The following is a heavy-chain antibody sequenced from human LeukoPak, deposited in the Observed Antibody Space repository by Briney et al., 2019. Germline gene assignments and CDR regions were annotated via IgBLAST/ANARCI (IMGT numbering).Heavy chain of an antibody. V-gene: IGHV1-2*02. D-gene: IGHD3-9*01. CDR3: ARDYGPYYDILTGYPGFDP. CDR2: INPNSGGT. Sequence: ASVKLSCKASGYTFTGYYMHWVRQAPGQGLEWMGWINPNSGGTNYAQKVQGRVTMTRDTSISTAYMELSRLRSDDTAVYYCARDYGPYYDILTGYPGFDPWGQGTLVIVSS. CDR1: GYTFTGYY. J-gene: IGHJ5*02.